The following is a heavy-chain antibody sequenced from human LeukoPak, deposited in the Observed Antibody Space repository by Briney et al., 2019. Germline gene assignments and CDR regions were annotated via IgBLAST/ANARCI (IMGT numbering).Heavy chain of an antibody. V-gene: IGHV3-11*04. Sequence: GGSLRLSCAASGFTFSDYYMGWIRQAPRKGLEWVSYIRGSGGDIHYADSVKGRFTISRDNAKNSLYLQMNSLRAEDTAVYYCARDIVAAGLFFDYWGQGTLVTVSS. CDR1: GFTFSDYY. J-gene: IGHJ4*02. CDR2: IRGSGGDI. CDR3: ARDIVAAGLFFDY. D-gene: IGHD6-13*01.